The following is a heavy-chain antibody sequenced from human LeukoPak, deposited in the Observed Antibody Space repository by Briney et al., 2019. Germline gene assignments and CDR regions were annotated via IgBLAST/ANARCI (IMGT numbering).Heavy chain of an antibody. D-gene: IGHD1-1*01. CDR3: AKEKAIGTINYGLDV. CDR2: IAYDGSNK. J-gene: IGHJ6*02. CDR1: GFTFSNYA. Sequence: KPGASLRLSCAASGFTFSNYAMSWVRQAPGKGLEWVAVIAYDGSNKYYADSVKGRFTISRDNSKNTLYLQMNSLRGEDTAVYYCAKEKAIGTINYGLDVWGQGTTVTVSS. V-gene: IGHV3-30*18.